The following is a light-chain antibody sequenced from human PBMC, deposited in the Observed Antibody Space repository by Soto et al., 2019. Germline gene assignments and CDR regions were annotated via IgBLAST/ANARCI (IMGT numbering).Light chain of an antibody. CDR1: QSVSNN. CDR2: GAS. CDR3: QQYDNWPYT. Sequence: EIVMTHSPATLSVSPGERATLSCRASQSVSNNLAWYQQKPGQAPRLLIYGASTRATAIPARFSGSGSGTEFTLTISSLQYEDFAVYFCQQYDNWPYTFGQGTKLEIK. V-gene: IGKV3-15*01. J-gene: IGKJ2*01.